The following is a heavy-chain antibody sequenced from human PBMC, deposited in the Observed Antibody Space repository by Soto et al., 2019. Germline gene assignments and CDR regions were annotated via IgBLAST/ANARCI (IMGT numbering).Heavy chain of an antibody. V-gene: IGHV1-69*01. CDR3: ARDLLRLVGGGDYYYYFDY. CDR1: GGTFSSYA. Sequence: QVQLVQSGAEVKKPGSSVKVSCKASGGTFSSYAISWVRQAPGQGLEWMGGIIPIFGTANYAQKFQGRVTITADESTSTAYMELSSLRSEDTAVYYCARDLLRLVGGGDYYYYFDYWGQGTLVTVSS. D-gene: IGHD2-21*02. CDR2: IIPIFGTA. J-gene: IGHJ4*02.